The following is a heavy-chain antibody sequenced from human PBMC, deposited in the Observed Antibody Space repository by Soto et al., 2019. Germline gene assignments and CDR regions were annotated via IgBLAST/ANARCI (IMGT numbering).Heavy chain of an antibody. J-gene: IGHJ4*02. CDR3: ARGPGYCSATSCYFYFDD. CDR1: GFTFSSYI. D-gene: IGHD2-2*01. CDR2: ISGSSTYI. V-gene: IGHV3-21*01. Sequence: GGSLRLSCAASGFTFSSYIMNWVRQAPGKGLEWVSSISGSSTYIYYTDSVKGRFTISRDNAKNSLYLQVSSLRAEDTAMYYCARGPGYCSATSCYFYFDDWGQGTLVTVSS.